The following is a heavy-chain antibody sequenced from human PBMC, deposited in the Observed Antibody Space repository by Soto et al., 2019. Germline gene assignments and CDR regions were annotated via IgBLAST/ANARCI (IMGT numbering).Heavy chain of an antibody. CDR1: GGSISSYY. V-gene: IGHV4-59*01. CDR2: IYYSGST. D-gene: IGHD5-12*01. J-gene: IGHJ4*02. CDR3: ARAGRDGYNDFDY. Sequence: SETLSLTCTVSGGSISSYYWSWIRQPPGKGLEWIGYIYYSGSTNYNPSLKSRVTISVDTSKNQFSLKLSSVTAADTAVYYCARAGRDGYNDFDYWGQGTLVTVSS.